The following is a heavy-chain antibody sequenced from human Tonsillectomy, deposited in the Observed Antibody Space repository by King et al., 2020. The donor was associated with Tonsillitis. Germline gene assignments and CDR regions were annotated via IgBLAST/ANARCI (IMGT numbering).Heavy chain of an antibody. D-gene: IGHD3-16*01. J-gene: IGHJ4*02. Sequence: VKSGRSLRLSCAASGFTFDDYVMHWVRQAPGKGLEWVSGISWNSGSIGYADSVKGRFTISRDNAKNSLYLQMNSLRAEDTALYYCAKGARLGAGLDYWGQGTLVTVSS. V-gene: IGHV3-9*01. CDR2: ISWNSGSI. CDR3: AKGARLGAGLDY. CDR1: GFTFDDYV.